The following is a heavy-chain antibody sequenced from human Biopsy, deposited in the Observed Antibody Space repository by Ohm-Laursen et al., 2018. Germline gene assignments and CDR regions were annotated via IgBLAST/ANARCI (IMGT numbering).Heavy chain of an antibody. CDR3: TRDIGPWGDYSFEY. CDR2: INPSGGTV. CDR1: GYVYINYL. Sequence: ASVKVSCKASGYVYINYLVHWVRQAPGQGLEWMGKINPSGGTVAYAHKFQGRVSMTRDTSTSTIYMDLSSLRSEDTALYYCTRDIGPWGDYSFEYWGQGTLVTVSS. J-gene: IGHJ4*02. D-gene: IGHD4-11*01. V-gene: IGHV1-46*01.